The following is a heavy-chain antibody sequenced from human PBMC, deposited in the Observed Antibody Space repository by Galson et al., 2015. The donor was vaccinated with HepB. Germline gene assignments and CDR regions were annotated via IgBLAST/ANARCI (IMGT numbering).Heavy chain of an antibody. J-gene: IGHJ4*02. Sequence: SETLSLTCTVSGGSISSCYWSWIRQPAGKGLEWIGRIYTSGSTNYNPSLKSRVTMSVDTSKNQFSLKLSSVTAADTAVYYCARDLWEGGNSDLSYFDYWGQGTLVTVSS. CDR2: IYTSGST. D-gene: IGHD4-23*01. CDR1: GGSISSCY. CDR3: ARDLWEGGNSDLSYFDY. V-gene: IGHV4-4*07.